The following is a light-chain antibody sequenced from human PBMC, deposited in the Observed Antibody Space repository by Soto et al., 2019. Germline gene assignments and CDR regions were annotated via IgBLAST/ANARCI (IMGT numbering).Light chain of an antibody. CDR3: QQSYSTLLT. CDR1: QTVIRY. J-gene: IGKJ3*01. CDR2: AVS. V-gene: IGKV1-39*01. Sequence: IQMTQFPSSLSASVGDRVTITCRAGQTVIRYLNWHQQKPGRAPNLLIYAVSNLQSGVPSRFSGSGSGTEFTLTISDLQPEYCATYYCQQSYSTLLTFGPGTKVEIK.